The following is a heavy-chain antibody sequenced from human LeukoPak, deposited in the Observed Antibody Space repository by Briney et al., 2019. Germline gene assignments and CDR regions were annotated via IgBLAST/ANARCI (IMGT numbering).Heavy chain of an antibody. J-gene: IGHJ4*02. Sequence: SETLSLTCTVSGGSISSYYWSWIRQPAGKGLEWIGRIYTSGSTNYNPSLKSRVTMSVDTSKNQFSLKLSSVTAADTAVYYCARGGEYCSSTSCCYDSWGQGTLVTVSS. D-gene: IGHD2-2*01. CDR1: GGSISSYY. V-gene: IGHV4-4*07. CDR3: ARGGEYCSSTSCCYDS. CDR2: IYTSGST.